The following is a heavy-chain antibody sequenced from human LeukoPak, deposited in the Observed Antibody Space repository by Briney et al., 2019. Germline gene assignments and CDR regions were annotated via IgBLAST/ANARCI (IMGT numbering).Heavy chain of an antibody. CDR1: GYTFTSYG. V-gene: IGHV1-18*01. J-gene: IGHJ5*02. CDR3: ARETLFGVVIPLDT. CDR2: ISAYNGNT. D-gene: IGHD3-3*01. Sequence: GASVKVSCKASGYTFTSYGITWVRQAPGQGLEWMGWISAYNGNTNYAQKFQGRVRITADESTSTIYMEMSSLRYEDAAVYYCARETLFGVVIPLDTWGQGTLVTVSS.